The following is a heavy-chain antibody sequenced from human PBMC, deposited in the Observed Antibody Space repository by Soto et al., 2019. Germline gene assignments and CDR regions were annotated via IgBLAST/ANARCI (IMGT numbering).Heavy chain of an antibody. CDR2: IYYSGST. D-gene: IGHD3-3*01. Sequence: QVQLQESGPGLVKPSQTLSLTCTVSGGSISSGGYYWSWIRQHPGKGLEWIGYIYYSGSTYYNPTLKRRVTISVDTSKNQFSLKLSSVTAADTAVYYCARSSTRFYGMDVWGQGTTVTVSS. CDR1: GGSISSGGYY. J-gene: IGHJ6*02. V-gene: IGHV4-31*03. CDR3: ARSSTRFYGMDV.